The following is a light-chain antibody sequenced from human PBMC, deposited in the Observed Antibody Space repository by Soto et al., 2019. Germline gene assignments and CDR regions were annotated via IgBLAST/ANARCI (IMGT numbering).Light chain of an antibody. CDR3: QQSYTTPYT. V-gene: IGKV1-39*01. CDR2: AAS. CDR1: QSISSY. Sequence: DIQMTQSPSSLPASVGDRVTITCRASQSISSYLNWYQQKPGKAPKLLIYAASSLQSGVPSRFSGSGSGTDFTLTISSLQPEDFATYSCQQSYTTPYTFGQGTRLEIK. J-gene: IGKJ5*01.